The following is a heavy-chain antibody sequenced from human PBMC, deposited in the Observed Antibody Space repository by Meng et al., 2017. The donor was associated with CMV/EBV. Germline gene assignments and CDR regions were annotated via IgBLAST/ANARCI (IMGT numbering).Heavy chain of an antibody. V-gene: IGHV3-21*01. D-gene: IGHD1-26*01. CDR1: GFTFSSYS. Sequence: GGSLRLSCVASGFTFSSYSMNWVRQAPGKGLEWVSSISSSSSYIYYADSVKGRFTISRDNAKNSLYLQMNSLRAEDTAVYYCARYAGATFAYYYYGMDVWGQGTTVTVSS. CDR3: ARYAGATFAYYYYGMDV. J-gene: IGHJ6*02. CDR2: ISSSSSYI.